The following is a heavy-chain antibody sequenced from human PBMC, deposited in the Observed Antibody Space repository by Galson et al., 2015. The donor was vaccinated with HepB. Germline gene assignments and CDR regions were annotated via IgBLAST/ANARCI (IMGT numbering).Heavy chain of an antibody. CDR2: INDGNGNT. Sequence: SVKVSCKASGYTFTSYAMHWVRQAPGQRLEWMGWINDGNGNTKYSQKFQGRVTITRDTSASAAYMELSSLRSEDTAVYYCAREKGGIPAGKDYWGQGTLVTVSS. D-gene: IGHD6-13*01. CDR1: GYTFTSYA. V-gene: IGHV1-3*01. J-gene: IGHJ4*02. CDR3: AREKGGIPAGKDY.